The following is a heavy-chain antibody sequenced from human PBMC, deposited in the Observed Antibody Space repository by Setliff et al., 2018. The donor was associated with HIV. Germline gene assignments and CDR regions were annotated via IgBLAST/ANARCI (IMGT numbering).Heavy chain of an antibody. CDR2: LFHTGSS. CDR1: GDSLAGSPYS. J-gene: IGHJ6*03. Sequence: PSETLSLTCTVSGDSLAGSPYSWGWVRQPPGQGLEWLGNLFHTGSSYFNPSLKSRLTMSVDTSKNQFSLSLISMTAADSAVYYCARLGDNSDWRSNYFFYYMDVWGKGTTVTAP. V-gene: IGHV4-39*01. D-gene: IGHD3-22*01. CDR3: ARLGDNSDWRSNYFFYYMDV.